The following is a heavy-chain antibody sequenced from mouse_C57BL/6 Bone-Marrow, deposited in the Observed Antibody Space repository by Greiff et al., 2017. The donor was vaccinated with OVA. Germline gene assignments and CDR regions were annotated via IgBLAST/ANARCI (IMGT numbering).Heavy chain of an antibody. CDR1: GFTFSSYA. D-gene: IGHD1-1*01. Sequence: EVKLMESGGGLVKPGGSLKLSCAASGFTFSSYAMSWVRQTPEKRLEWVATISDGGSYTYYPDNVKGRYTISRDNAKNNLYLQMSHLKSEDTAMYYCARGEDYYGSRRYFDVWGTGTTVTVSS. J-gene: IGHJ1*03. CDR3: ARGEDYYGSRRYFDV. CDR2: ISDGGSYT. V-gene: IGHV5-4*03.